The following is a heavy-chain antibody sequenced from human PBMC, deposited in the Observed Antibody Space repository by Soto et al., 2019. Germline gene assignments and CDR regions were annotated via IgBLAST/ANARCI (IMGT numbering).Heavy chain of an antibody. Sequence: ASVKVSCKASGYTFTSYGISWVRQAPGQGLEWMGWISAYNGNTNYAQKLQGRVTMTTDTSTSTAYMELRSLRSDDTAVYYCAREVRYFDWILHGDFDYWGQGTPVTVSS. D-gene: IGHD3-9*01. CDR3: AREVRYFDWILHGDFDY. CDR1: GYTFTSYG. V-gene: IGHV1-18*01. CDR2: ISAYNGNT. J-gene: IGHJ4*02.